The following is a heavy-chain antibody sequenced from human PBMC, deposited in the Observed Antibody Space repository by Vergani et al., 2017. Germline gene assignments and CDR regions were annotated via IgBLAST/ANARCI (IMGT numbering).Heavy chain of an antibody. CDR1: GFTFSTYS. Sequence: DVRLVESGGGVVQPGGSLRLSCAASGFTFSTYSMNWVRQTPGKGLEWISYIGVSDNSIYYADSVMGRFAISRDNARNLLFLQMNSLRADDSALYFCVRDPDYSTFDSWVQGTLVTVS. CDR2: IGVSDNSI. V-gene: IGHV3-48*01. J-gene: IGHJ4*02. CDR3: VRDPDYSTFDS. D-gene: IGHD4-11*01.